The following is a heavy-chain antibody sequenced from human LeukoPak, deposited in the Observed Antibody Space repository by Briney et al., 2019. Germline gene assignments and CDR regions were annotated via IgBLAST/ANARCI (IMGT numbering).Heavy chain of an antibody. CDR1: GGSISSGGYY. J-gene: IGHJ5*02. V-gene: IGHV4-31*03. CDR2: IYYSGST. CDR3: ARSPGHYYDKAFDP. D-gene: IGHD3-22*01. Sequence: SQTLSLTCTVSGGSISSGGYYWSWLRQHPGKGLEWIGYIYYSGSTYYNPSLKSRVTISVDKSKNQFSLKLSSVTAADTAVYYCARSPGHYYDKAFDPWGQGTLVTVSS.